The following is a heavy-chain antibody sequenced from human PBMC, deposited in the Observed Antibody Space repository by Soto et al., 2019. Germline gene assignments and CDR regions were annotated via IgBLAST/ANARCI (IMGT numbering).Heavy chain of an antibody. D-gene: IGHD6-6*01. Sequence: GGSLRLSCAASGFAFSSYAMSWVRQTPGEGLEWVSAISGSGGSTYYADSVKGRFTISRDNSKNTVYLQMNSLRAEDTAVYYCVRGGAARPDYWGQGTPVTVSS. CDR1: GFAFSSYA. J-gene: IGHJ4*02. CDR3: VRGGAARPDY. V-gene: IGHV3-23*01. CDR2: ISGSGGST.